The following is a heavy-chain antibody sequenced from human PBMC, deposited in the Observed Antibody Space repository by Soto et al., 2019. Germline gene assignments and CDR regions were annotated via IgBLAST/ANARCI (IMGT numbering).Heavy chain of an antibody. CDR3: ARGKRGIRYYGSGTSDWLDP. J-gene: IGHJ5*02. CDR2: MFHGGSA. V-gene: IGHV4-30-2*01. CDR1: GGSISSGDYS. D-gene: IGHD3-10*01. Sequence: QLQLQESGSGLVTPSQTLSLTCAVSGGSISSGDYSWSWIRQPPGKGLEWIGYMFHGGSAYYNPSLKSRVTISVDRSKNQFSLKLTSLTAADTAVYYCARGKRGIRYYGSGTSDWLDPWGQGTLVTVSS.